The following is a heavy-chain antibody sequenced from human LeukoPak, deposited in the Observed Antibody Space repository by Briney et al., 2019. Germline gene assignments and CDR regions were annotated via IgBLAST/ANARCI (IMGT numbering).Heavy chain of an antibody. Sequence: GRPLRLFCAASGFTFSSYGMHWVRQAPGKGLEWVAVIWYDGSNKYYADSVKGRFTISRDNSKNTLYLQMNSLRAEDTAVYYCARGDDSSGWTFDYWGQGTLVTVSS. CDR1: GFTFSSYG. CDR2: IWYDGSNK. CDR3: ARGDDSSGWTFDY. J-gene: IGHJ4*02. D-gene: IGHD6-19*01. V-gene: IGHV3-33*01.